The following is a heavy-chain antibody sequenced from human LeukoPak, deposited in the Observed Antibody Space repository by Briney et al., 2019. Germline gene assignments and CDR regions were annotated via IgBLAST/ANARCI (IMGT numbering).Heavy chain of an antibody. V-gene: IGHV4-4*02. D-gene: IGHD2-2*01. CDR3: AREGGRVVPAAIDY. CDR2: IYHSGST. CDR1: GGSISSSNW. Sequence: SETLSLTCTVSGGSISSSNWWSWVRQPPGKGLEWIGEIYHSGSTNYNPSLKSRVTISVDKSKNQFSLKLSSVTAADTAVYYCAREGGRVVPAAIDYWGQGTLVTVSS. J-gene: IGHJ4*02.